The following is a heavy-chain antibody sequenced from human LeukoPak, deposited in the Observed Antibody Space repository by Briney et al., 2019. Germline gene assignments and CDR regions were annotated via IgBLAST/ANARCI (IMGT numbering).Heavy chain of an antibody. Sequence: GGSLRLSCAASGFTFSSYGMHWVRQAPGKGLEWVAVISYDGSNKYYADSVKGRFTISRDNSKNTLYLQMNSLRAEDTAVYYCAREWSHDAFDIWGQGTMVTVSS. CDR3: AREWSHDAFDI. CDR2: ISYDGSNK. CDR1: GFTFSSYG. V-gene: IGHV3-30*03. D-gene: IGHD3-3*01. J-gene: IGHJ3*02.